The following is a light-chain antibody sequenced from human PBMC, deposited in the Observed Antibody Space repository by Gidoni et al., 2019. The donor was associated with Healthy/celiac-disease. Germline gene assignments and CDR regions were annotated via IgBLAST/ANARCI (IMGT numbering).Light chain of an antibody. J-gene: IGKJ4*01. CDR2: KAS. CDR1: QSISSW. V-gene: IGKV1-5*03. Sequence: DIQMTQSPSTLSASVGDRVTITCRASQSISSWLAWYQQKPGKAPKLLIYKASSLESGVPSRFSGSGSGTEFTLTISSLQPDDFATYYCQQYNSQVTTFXGXTKVEIK. CDR3: QQYNSQVTT.